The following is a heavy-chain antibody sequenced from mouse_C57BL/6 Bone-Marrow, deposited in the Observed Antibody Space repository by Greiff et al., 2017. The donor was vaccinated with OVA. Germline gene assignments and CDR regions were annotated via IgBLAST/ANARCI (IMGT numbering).Heavy chain of an antibody. CDR2: IDPSDSYT. CDR3: AREFITTVEVYFDV. V-gene: IGHV1-69*01. CDR1: GYTFTSYW. Sequence: QVQLKESGAELVMPGASVKLSCKASGYTFTSYWMHWVKQRPGQGLEWIGAIDPSDSYTNYNQKFKGKSTLTVDKSSSTAYMQLSSLTSEDSAVYYCAREFITTVEVYFDVGGTGTTVTVSS. J-gene: IGHJ1*03. D-gene: IGHD1-1*01.